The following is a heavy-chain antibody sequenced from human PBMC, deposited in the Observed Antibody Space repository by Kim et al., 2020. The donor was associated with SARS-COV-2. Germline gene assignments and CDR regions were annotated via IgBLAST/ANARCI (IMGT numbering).Heavy chain of an antibody. Sequence: ASVKVSCKASGYTFTSYYMHWVRQAPGQGLEWMGIINPSGGSTSYAQKFQGRVTMTRDTSTSTVYMELSSLRSEDTAVYYCARDLEPRSGSSYYYYYYGMDVWGQGTTVTVSS. D-gene: IGHD3-10*01. J-gene: IGHJ6*02. CDR3: ARDLEPRSGSSYYYYYYGMDV. CDR1: GYTFTSYY. CDR2: INPSGGST. V-gene: IGHV1-46*01.